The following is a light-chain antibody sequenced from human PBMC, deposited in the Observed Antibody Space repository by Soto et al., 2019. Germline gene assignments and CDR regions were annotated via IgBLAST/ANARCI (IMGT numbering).Light chain of an antibody. CDR2: GAS. J-gene: IGKJ1*01. V-gene: IGKV3-15*01. CDR3: QQRSNWPGT. CDR1: QSVSSN. Sequence: EIVMTQSPATLSGSPGKRATLSCRASQSVSSNLAWYQQKPGQAPRLLIYGASTRATGIPARFSGSGSGTEFTLTISSLEPEDFAVYYCQQRSNWPGTFGQGTKVDIK.